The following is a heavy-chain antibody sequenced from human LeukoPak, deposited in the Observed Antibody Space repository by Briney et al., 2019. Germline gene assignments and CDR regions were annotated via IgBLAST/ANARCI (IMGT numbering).Heavy chain of an antibody. CDR3: AREETTSFWSGRRYYFDY. CDR2: IKQDGSEK. CDR1: GFSFSDYW. J-gene: IGHJ4*02. V-gene: IGHV3-7*01. Sequence: GGTLRLSCAASGFSFSDYWMTWVRQAPGKGLEWVANIKQDGSEKYYVDSVKGRFTISRDNAKNSVYLQMNSLRAEDTAVYYCAREETTSFWSGRRYYFDYWGQGTLVTVSS. D-gene: IGHD3-3*01.